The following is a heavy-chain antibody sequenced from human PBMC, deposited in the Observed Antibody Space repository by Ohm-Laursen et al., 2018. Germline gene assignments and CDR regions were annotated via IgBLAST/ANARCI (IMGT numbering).Heavy chain of an antibody. CDR2: IIPIFGTA. V-gene: IGHV1-69*13. J-gene: IGHJ4*02. Sequence: AASVKVSCKASGYTFTGYYMHWVRQAPGQGLEWMGGIIPIFGTANYAQKFQGRVTITADESTSTAYMELSSLRSEDTAVYYCASTHGGSYSSGWYCFDYWGQGTLVTVSS. CDR3: ASTHGGSYSSGWYCFDY. CDR1: GYTFTGYY. D-gene: IGHD6-19*01.